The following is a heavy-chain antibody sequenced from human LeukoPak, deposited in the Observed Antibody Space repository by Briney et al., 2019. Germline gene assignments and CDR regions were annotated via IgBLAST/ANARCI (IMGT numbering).Heavy chain of an antibody. CDR2: IWYDGSNK. Sequence: GGSLRLSCAASGFTFSSYGMHWVRQAPGKGQEWVAVIWYDGSNKYYADSVKGRFTISRDNSKNTLYLQMNSLRAEDTAIYYCARVPTNSWYNWFDPWGQGTLVTVSS. V-gene: IGHV3-33*01. J-gene: IGHJ5*02. CDR3: ARVPTNSWYNWFDP. CDR1: GFTFSSYG. D-gene: IGHD2-8*01.